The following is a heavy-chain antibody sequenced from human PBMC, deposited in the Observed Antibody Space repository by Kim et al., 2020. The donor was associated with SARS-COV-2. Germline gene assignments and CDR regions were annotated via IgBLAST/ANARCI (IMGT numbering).Heavy chain of an antibody. J-gene: IGHJ3*02. CDR2: IYYSGST. CDR1: GGSISSSSYY. D-gene: IGHD6-13*01. CDR3: AREIANIAAAGIVGGDAFDI. V-gene: IGHV4-39*01. Sequence: SETLSLTCTVSGGSISSSSYYWGWIRQPPGKGLEWIGSIYYSGSTYYNPSLKSRVTISVDTSKNQFSLKLSSVTAADTAVYYCAREIANIAAAGIVGGDAFDIWGQGTMVTVSS.